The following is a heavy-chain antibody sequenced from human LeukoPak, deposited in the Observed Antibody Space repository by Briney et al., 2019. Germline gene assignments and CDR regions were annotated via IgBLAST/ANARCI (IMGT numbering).Heavy chain of an antibody. CDR3: ARDRMGLGDYDAFDI. CDR2: IYTSGDT. J-gene: IGHJ3*02. CDR1: GGFISSYY. Sequence: PSETLSLTCTVSGGFISSYYWSWIRQPAGKGLEWIGRIYTSGDTSYNLSLKSRVTISVDTSKNQFSLKLSSVTAADTAVYYCARDRMGLGDYDAFDIWGLGTMVTVSS. D-gene: IGHD4-17*01. V-gene: IGHV4-4*07.